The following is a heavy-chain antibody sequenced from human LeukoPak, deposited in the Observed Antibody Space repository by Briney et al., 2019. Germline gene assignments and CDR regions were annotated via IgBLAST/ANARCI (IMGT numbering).Heavy chain of an antibody. CDR2: ISSSGSTI. D-gene: IGHD3-3*01. V-gene: IGHV3-11*01. J-gene: IGHJ4*02. Sequence: GGSLRLSCAASGFTFSDYYMSWIRQAPGKGLEWVSYISSSGSTIYYADSVKGRFTISRDNAKNSLYLQMNSLGAEDTAVYYCAKITIFGVVKVDYWGQGTLVTVSS. CDR1: GFTFSDYY. CDR3: AKITIFGVVKVDY.